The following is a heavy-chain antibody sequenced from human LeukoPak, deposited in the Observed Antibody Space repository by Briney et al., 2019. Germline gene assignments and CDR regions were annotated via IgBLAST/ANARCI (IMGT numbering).Heavy chain of an antibody. CDR2: ISAYNGNT. J-gene: IGHJ5*02. D-gene: IGHD2-8*01. V-gene: IGHV1-18*01. CDR3: ARDIVLMVYAIRRDNNWFDP. CDR1: GYTFTSYG. Sequence: EASVKVSCKASGYTFTSYGISWVRQAPGQGLEWMGWISAYNGNTNYAQKLQGRVTMTTDTSTSTAYMELRSLRSDDTAVYYCARDIVLMVYAIRRDNNWFDPWGQGTLVTVSS.